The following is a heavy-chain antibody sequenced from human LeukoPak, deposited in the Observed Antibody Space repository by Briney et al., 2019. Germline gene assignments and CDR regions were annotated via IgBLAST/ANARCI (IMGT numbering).Heavy chain of an antibody. J-gene: IGHJ2*01. CDR1: DGSISSYY. CDR2: IFHSGST. Sequence: SETLSLTCTVSDGSISSYYWSWLRQPPGKGLEWIGYIFHSGSTNYNPSLKSRVTISVDTPKNQFSLKVSSVTAADTAVYYCARVFPFEQWPVPRWYFDLWGRGTLVTVSS. CDR3: ARVFPFEQWPVPRWYFDL. V-gene: IGHV4-59*01. D-gene: IGHD6-19*01.